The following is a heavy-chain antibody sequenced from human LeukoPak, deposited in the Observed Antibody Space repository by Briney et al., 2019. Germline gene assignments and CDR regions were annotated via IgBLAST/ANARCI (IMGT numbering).Heavy chain of an antibody. CDR2: INSDGSWT. Sequence: GGSLRLSCAASGNYWMHWVRQAPGKGLVWVSHINSDGSWTGYADSVKGRFTISKDNAKNMVYLHMNSLRVDDTAVYYCARSYDYAFDIWGQGTMVTVSS. D-gene: IGHD3-16*01. V-gene: IGHV3-74*01. J-gene: IGHJ3*02. CDR1: GNYW. CDR3: ARSYDYAFDI.